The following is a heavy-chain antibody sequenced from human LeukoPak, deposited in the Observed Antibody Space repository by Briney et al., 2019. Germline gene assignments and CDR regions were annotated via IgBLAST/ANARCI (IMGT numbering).Heavy chain of an antibody. Sequence: GGSLRLSCAASGFTFSSYAMHWVRQAPGKGLEWVAVISYDGSNKYYADSVKGRFTISRDNSKNTLYLQMNSLRAEDTAVYYCARDREYCSGTSCTAKNWFDPWGQGTLVTVSS. CDR2: ISYDGSNK. D-gene: IGHD2-2*01. CDR3: ARDREYCSGTSCTAKNWFDP. V-gene: IGHV3-30*04. CDR1: GFTFSSYA. J-gene: IGHJ5*02.